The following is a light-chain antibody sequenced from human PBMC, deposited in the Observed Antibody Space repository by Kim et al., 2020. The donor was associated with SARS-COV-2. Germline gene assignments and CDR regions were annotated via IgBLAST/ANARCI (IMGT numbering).Light chain of an antibody. Sequence: ELTQPPSASGTPGQRVTISCSGSSSNIGSNGVNWYQQVPGAAPKLLIHSNNQRPSGVPDRFSGSKSGTSASLAISGLQSEDEADYYCAAWDDSLNAVFGGGTQLTVL. CDR2: SNN. CDR3: AAWDDSLNAV. CDR1: SSNIGSNG. J-gene: IGLJ7*01. V-gene: IGLV1-44*01.